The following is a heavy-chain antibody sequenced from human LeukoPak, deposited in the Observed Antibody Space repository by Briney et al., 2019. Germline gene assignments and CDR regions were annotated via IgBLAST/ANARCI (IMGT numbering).Heavy chain of an antibody. CDR2: ISAYNGNT. V-gene: IGHV1-18*01. Sequence: ASVKVSCKASGYTFTSYGISWVRQAPGQGLERMGWISAYNGNTNYAQKLQGRVTMTTDTSTSTAYMELRSLRSDDTAVYYCARGPAAHHPEYFQHWGQGTLVTVSS. D-gene: IGHD2-2*01. CDR3: ARGPAAHHPEYFQH. J-gene: IGHJ1*01. CDR1: GYTFTSYG.